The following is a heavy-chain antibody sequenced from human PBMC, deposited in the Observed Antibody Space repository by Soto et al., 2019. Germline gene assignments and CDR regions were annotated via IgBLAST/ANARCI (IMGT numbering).Heavy chain of an antibody. J-gene: IGHJ4*02. CDR3: ARGQVVAAQH. CDR1: GGSIDRSNYY. D-gene: IGHD2-15*01. V-gene: IGHV4-39*07. Sequence: PSETLSLTCNVSGGSIDRSNYYWDWLRQPPGKGLEWIGSIYHSGSTYYNPSLKSRVTISVDRSKNQFSLKLSSVTAADTAVYYCARGQVVAAQHWAQGTLVTVSS. CDR2: IYHSGST.